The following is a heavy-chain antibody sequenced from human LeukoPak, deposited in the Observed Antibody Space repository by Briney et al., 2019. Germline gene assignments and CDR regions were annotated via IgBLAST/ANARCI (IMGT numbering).Heavy chain of an antibody. CDR1: GFTLRSSA. V-gene: IGHV3-23*01. CDR2: ISGDGGTI. CDR3: AKELYGNPSGY. Sequence: GGSLRLSCAASGFTLRSSAMSWVRQAPGKGLEWVSAISGDGGTISYAASARGRFTISRDNAKNTLFLQMSSLRAGDTALYYCAKELYGNPSGYWGQGTRVTVSS. D-gene: IGHD2-8*01. J-gene: IGHJ4*02.